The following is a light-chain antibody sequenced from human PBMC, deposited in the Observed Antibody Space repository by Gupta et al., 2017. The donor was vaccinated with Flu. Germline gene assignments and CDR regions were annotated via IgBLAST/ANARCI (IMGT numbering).Light chain of an antibody. CDR1: QSIWSN. CDR3: KQDHNWPKT. J-gene: IGKJ2*01. V-gene: IGKV3-15*01. Sequence: PATLSVSPGERATLSCMASQSIWSNLDWYQQKPGQAPRRLIFDASTRATGTPARFSGSGYGTEFTLTISSLQSEDSAVYYCKQDHNWPKTFGQGTKLEIK. CDR2: DAS.